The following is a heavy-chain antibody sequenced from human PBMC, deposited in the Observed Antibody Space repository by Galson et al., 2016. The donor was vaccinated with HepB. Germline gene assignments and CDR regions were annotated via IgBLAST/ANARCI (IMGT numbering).Heavy chain of an antibody. Sequence: LSLTCAVYGGSFSGYYWSWIRQPPGKGLEWIGESNQSGRSNYNPSLKSRVTMSVDTPENQFSLKLSSVTAAGTAVYYCARVRGDSSNWYPYNFYHHGMDVWGQGTTVTVSS. J-gene: IGHJ6*02. D-gene: IGHD6-13*01. V-gene: IGHV4-34*01. CDR3: ARVRGDSSNWYPYNFYHHGMDV. CDR1: GGSFSGYY. CDR2: SNQSGRS.